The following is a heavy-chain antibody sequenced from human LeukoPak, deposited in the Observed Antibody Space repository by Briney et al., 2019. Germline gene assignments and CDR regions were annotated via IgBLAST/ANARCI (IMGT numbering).Heavy chain of an antibody. CDR3: ARGLLRGVVAAKFCFDY. D-gene: IGHD2-15*01. CDR2: INHSGST. CDR1: GGSFSGYY. Sequence: SETLSLTCAVYGGSFSGYYWRWIRQPPGKGLEWIGEINHSGSTNYNPSLKSRVTISVDTSKNQFSLKLSSVTAADTAVYYCARGLLRGVVAAKFCFDYWGQGTLVTVSS. V-gene: IGHV4-34*01. J-gene: IGHJ4*02.